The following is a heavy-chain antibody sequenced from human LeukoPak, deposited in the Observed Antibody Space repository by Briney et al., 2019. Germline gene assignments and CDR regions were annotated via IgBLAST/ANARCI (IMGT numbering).Heavy chain of an antibody. V-gene: IGHV3-73*01. J-gene: IGHJ4*02. Sequence: PGGSLSLSCAASGVTFSSSAMHWVRQASGKELEWVGRIRSKANSYATAYAASVKGRFTISRDDSKNTAYLQMNSLKTEDTAVYYCTRHVYGDYVSHDYWGQGTLVTVSS. CDR1: GVTFSSSA. D-gene: IGHD4-17*01. CDR3: TRHVYGDYVSHDY. CDR2: IRSKANSYAT.